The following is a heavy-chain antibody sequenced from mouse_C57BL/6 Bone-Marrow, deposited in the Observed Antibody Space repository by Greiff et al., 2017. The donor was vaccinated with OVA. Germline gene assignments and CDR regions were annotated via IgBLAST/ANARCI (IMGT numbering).Heavy chain of an antibody. CDR2: IAPSDSYT. CDR3: ARAPYGNYGYCDV. D-gene: IGHD2-1*01. V-gene: IGHV1-50*01. Sequence: QVQLQQPGAELVKPGASVKLSCKASGYTFTSYWMQWVKQRPGQGLEWIGEIAPSDSYTNYNQKFKGKATLTVDTSSSTAYMQLSSLTSEDSAVYFCARAPYGNYGYCDVWGTGTTVTVSS. CDR1: GYTFTSYW. J-gene: IGHJ1*03.